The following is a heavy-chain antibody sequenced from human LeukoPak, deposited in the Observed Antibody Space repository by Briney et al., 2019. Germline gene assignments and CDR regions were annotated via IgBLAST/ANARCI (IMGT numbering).Heavy chain of an antibody. D-gene: IGHD6-13*01. J-gene: IGHJ4*02. Sequence: GGSLRLSCAGSGFAVSSNYMSWVRQAPGKRLEWVSGIYSGGGTYYADSVKGRFTISRGDSKNTLYLQLNSLRAEDTAVYYCAIATAGTNYYFDYWGQGTLVTVSS. V-gene: IGHV3-66*01. CDR1: GFAVSSNY. CDR3: AIATAGTNYYFDY. CDR2: IYSGGGT.